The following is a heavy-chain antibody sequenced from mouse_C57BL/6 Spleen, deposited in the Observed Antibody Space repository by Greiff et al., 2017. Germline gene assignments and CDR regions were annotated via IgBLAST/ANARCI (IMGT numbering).Heavy chain of an antibody. CDR1: GFNIQDYY. J-gene: IGHJ3*01. V-gene: IGHV14-1*01. Sequence: EVQLHQSGAELVKPGASVKLSCTASGFNIQDYYMHWVKQRPEQGLEWIGRIDPEDGDTEYAPKFQGKATMTADTSSNTAYLQLSSLTSEDTAVYYCTTAYGNSAWFAYWGQGTLVTVSA. CDR2: IDPEDGDT. D-gene: IGHD2-1*01. CDR3: TTAYGNSAWFAY.